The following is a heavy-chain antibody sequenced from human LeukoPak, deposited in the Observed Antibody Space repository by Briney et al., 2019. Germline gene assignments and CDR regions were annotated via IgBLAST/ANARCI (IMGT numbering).Heavy chain of an antibody. J-gene: IGHJ4*02. Sequence: GGSLRLSCAASGFTFSNYAMSWVRQAPGKGLEWVSAITGSGGGTYYADSVKGRFTISRDNSKNTLYLQMYSLRADDTAVYYCAKWGDYDVLTGYYDPDYWGQGTLVTVSS. CDR3: AKWGDYDVLTGYYDPDY. D-gene: IGHD3-9*01. CDR1: GFTFSNYA. V-gene: IGHV3-23*01. CDR2: ITGSGGGT.